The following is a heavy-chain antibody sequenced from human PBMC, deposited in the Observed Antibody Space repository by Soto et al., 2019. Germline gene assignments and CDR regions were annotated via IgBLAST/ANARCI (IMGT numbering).Heavy chain of an antibody. Sequence: ASEKVSCKASGYTFSSYAMHWVRQAPGQRLEWMGWINAGYGNTKSSQKFQHRVTISRDTSASTAYMELTSLRSEDTAVYYCARDTGDGTFDFWGQGTLVTVSS. CDR1: GYTFSSYA. J-gene: IGHJ4*02. D-gene: IGHD7-27*01. V-gene: IGHV1-3*01. CDR2: INAGYGNT. CDR3: ARDTGDGTFDF.